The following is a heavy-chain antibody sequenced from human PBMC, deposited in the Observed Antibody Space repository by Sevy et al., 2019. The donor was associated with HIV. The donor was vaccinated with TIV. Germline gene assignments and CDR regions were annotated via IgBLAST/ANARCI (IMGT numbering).Heavy chain of an antibody. CDR2: INPHNGDT. Sequence: ASGKVSCEASGYTFTSYRVSWVRQAPGQGLEWMGSINPHNGDTNYAKNFQDRVTLTTDTSTNIAYMEMRSLRSDDTAIYYCARDGILLLIGIRGPSFDYWGQGTPVTVSS. D-gene: IGHD3-3*02. CDR1: GYTFTSYR. J-gene: IGHJ4*02. CDR3: ARDGILLLIGIRGPSFDY. V-gene: IGHV1-18*01.